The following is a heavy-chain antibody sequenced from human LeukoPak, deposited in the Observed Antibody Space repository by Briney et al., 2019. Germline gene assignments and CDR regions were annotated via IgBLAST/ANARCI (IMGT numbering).Heavy chain of an antibody. J-gene: IGHJ5*02. V-gene: IGHV3-23*01. CDR3: AKNPHYSSSWYEGNWFDP. Sequence: GGSLRLSCAASGFTFSSYAMSWVRQAPGKGLEWVSAISGSGGSTYYADSVKGRFTISRDNSKNTLYLQMNSLRAEDTAVYYCAKNPHYSSSWYEGNWFDPWGQGTLVTGSS. D-gene: IGHD6-13*01. CDR2: ISGSGGST. CDR1: GFTFSSYA.